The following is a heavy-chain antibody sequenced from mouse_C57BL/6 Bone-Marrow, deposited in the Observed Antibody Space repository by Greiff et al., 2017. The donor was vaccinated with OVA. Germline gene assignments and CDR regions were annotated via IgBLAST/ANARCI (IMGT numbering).Heavy chain of an antibody. CDR2: ISNGGGST. D-gene: IGHD3-3*01. CDR3: ARQGGTWSSFDY. CDR1: GFTFSDYY. V-gene: IGHV5-12*01. J-gene: IGHJ2*01. Sequence: EVKLVESGGGLVQPGGSLKLSCAASGFTFSDYYMYWVRQTPEKRLEWVAYISNGGGSTYYPDTVKGRFTISRDNAKNTLYLQMSRLKSEDTAMYYCARQGGTWSSFDYWGQGTTLTVSS.